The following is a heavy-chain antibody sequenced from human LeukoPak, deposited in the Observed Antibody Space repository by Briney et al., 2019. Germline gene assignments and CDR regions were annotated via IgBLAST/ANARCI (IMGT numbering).Heavy chain of an antibody. CDR1: GFTFSSYS. J-gene: IGHJ4*02. CDR3: ARVGGGVVNN. D-gene: IGHD4-23*01. V-gene: IGHV3-21*01. CDR2: ISSSSSYI. Sequence: GGSLRLSCAASGFTFSSYSMNWVRQAPGKGLEWVSSISSSSSYIYYADSVKGRFTISRDDAKNSLYLQMNSLRAEDTAVYYCARVGGGVVNNWGQGTLVTVSS.